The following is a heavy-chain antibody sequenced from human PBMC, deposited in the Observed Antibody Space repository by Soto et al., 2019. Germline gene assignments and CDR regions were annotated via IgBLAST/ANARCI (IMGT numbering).Heavy chain of an antibody. CDR2: INHIGST. D-gene: IGHD3-3*01. J-gene: IGHJ6*02. CDR1: GGSFSGYS. Sequence: SETLSLTWAVSGGSFSGYSWTWIRPAPGTGLDWMGEINHIGSTNYNPSLQSRVTISADTSQSQFSLRLSSVTAADTAVYYCARLRFVEYFVDTYFYNYGMDVWGQGTTVTVSS. CDR3: ARLRFVEYFVDTYFYNYGMDV. V-gene: IGHV4-34*01.